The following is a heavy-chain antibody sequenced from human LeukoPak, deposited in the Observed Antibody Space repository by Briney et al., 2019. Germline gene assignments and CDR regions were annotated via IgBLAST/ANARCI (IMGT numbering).Heavy chain of an antibody. J-gene: IGHJ4*02. Sequence: GGSLRLACAASGFTFSSYSMNWVRQAPGKGLEWVSSISSSSSYIYYADSVKGRFTISRDNAKNSLYLQMNSLRAEDTAVYYCAKVAGSGSYYNGFDSWGQGTLVTVSS. CDR2: ISSSSSYI. V-gene: IGHV3-21*04. D-gene: IGHD3-10*01. CDR1: GFTFSSYS. CDR3: AKVAGSGSYYNGFDS.